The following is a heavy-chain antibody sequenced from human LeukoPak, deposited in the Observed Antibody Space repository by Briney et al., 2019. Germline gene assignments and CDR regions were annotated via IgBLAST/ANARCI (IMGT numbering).Heavy chain of an antibody. J-gene: IGHJ5*02. CDR3: AREPELTTVTTFSLWFDP. V-gene: IGHV3-48*03. D-gene: IGHD4-17*01. CDR1: GFTFSSYE. CDR2: ISSSGSTI. Sequence: GALRLSCAASGFTFSSYEMNWVRQAPGKGLEWVSYISSSGSTIYYADSVKGRFTISRDNAKNSLYLQMNSLRAEDTAVYYCAREPELTTVTTFSLWFDPWGQGTLVTVSS.